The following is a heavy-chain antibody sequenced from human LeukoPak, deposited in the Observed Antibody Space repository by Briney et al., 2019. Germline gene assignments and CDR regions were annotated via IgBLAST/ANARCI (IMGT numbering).Heavy chain of an antibody. J-gene: IGHJ4*02. CDR1: GFTFSSYG. CDR2: IRYDGSNK. V-gene: IGHV3-30*02. D-gene: IGHD6-13*01. Sequence: PGGSLRLSCAASGFTFSSYGMHWVRQAPGKGLEWVAFIRYDGSNKYYADSVKGRFTISRDKSKNTLYLQMNSLRAEDTAVYYCAKGDSSNVYFDYWGQGTLVTVSS. CDR3: AKGDSSNVYFDY.